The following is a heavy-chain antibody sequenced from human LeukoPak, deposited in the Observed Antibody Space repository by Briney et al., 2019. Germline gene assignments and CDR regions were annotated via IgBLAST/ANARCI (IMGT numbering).Heavy chain of an antibody. CDR1: GFTFSGSA. Sequence: GGSLRLSCAASGFTFSGSAMHWVRQASGKGLEWVGRIRSKANSYATAYAASVKGRFTISRDDSKNTAYLQMNSLKTEDTAVCYCTRVEMATIGLDYWGQGTLVTVSS. V-gene: IGHV3-73*01. CDR3: TRVEMATIGLDY. D-gene: IGHD5-24*01. J-gene: IGHJ4*02. CDR2: IRSKANSYAT.